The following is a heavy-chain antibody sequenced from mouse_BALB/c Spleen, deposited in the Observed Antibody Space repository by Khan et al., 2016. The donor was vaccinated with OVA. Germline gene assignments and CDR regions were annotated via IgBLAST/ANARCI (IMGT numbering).Heavy chain of an antibody. J-gene: IGHJ4*01. CDR3: ARNSYPYAMDY. CDR2: IWSDGTP. V-gene: IGHV2-6*02. Sequence: VQLQESGPGLVAPSQSLSITCTVSGFSLTNFGVHWVRQPPGKGLEWLVLIWSDGTPTYNSAVKSSLIISTDTSSIKVFLKMNSLQTEDTAMYYCARNSYPYAMDYWGQGTSVTVSS. CDR1: GFSLTNFG.